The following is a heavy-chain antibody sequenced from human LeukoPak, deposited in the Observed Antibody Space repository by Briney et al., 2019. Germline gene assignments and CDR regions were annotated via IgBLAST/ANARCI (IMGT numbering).Heavy chain of an antibody. CDR1: GFTFSIYG. CDR2: ISYDGSNK. D-gene: IGHD3-10*01. Sequence: GGSLRLSCAASGFTFSIYGMHWVRQAPGKGLEWVAVISYDGSNKYYADSVKGRFTISRDNSKNTLYLQMNSLRAEDTAVYYCAKGGSGSRGDIMDVWGKGTTVTVSS. CDR3: AKGGSGSRGDIMDV. V-gene: IGHV3-30*18. J-gene: IGHJ6*04.